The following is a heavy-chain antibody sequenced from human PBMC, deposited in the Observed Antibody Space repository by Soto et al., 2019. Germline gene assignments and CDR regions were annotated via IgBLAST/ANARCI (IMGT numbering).Heavy chain of an antibody. CDR3: ARVGTGYYYYGMDV. D-gene: IGHD1-1*01. CDR1: GYTFTGYA. CDR2: INAGNGNT. Sequence: GASVKVSCKASGYTFTGYAMHSVRQAPGQRLEWMGWINAGNGNTKYSQKFQGRVTITRDTSASTAYMELSSLRSEDTAVYYCARVGTGYYYYGMDVWGQGTTVTV. J-gene: IGHJ6*02. V-gene: IGHV1-3*01.